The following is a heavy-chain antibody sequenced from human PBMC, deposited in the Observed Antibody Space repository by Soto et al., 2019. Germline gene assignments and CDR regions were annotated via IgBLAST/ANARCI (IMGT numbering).Heavy chain of an antibody. J-gene: IGHJ4*02. CDR1: GFTVSSNY. Sequence: LRLSCAASGFTVSSNYMSWVRQAPGKGLEWVSVFYTGGVTYYADSVKGRFTISRDNSKNTLYLQMNSLGAEDTAVYYCARVRDYPYSFDYWGRGTLVTVSS. CDR3: ARVRDYPYSFDY. V-gene: IGHV3-53*01. CDR2: FYTGGVT. D-gene: IGHD4-17*01.